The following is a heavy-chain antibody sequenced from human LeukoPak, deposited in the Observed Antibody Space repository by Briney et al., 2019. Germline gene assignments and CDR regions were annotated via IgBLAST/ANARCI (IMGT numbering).Heavy chain of an antibody. CDR2: INPNSGGT. Sequence: GASVKVSCKASGYTFTGYYMHWVRQAPGQGLEWMGWINPNSGGTNYAQKFQGRVTMTRDTSISTAYMELSRLRSDDTAVYYCARGSAVAGQYYYYSYYMDVWGKGTTVTVSS. CDR3: ARGSAVAGQYYYYSYYMDV. D-gene: IGHD6-19*01. CDR1: GYTFTGYY. V-gene: IGHV1-2*02. J-gene: IGHJ6*03.